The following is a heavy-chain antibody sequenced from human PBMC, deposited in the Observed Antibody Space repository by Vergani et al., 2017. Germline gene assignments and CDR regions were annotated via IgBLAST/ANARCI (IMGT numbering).Heavy chain of an antibody. D-gene: IGHD5-12*01. V-gene: IGHV3-30*18. CDR2: ISYDGSNK. Sequence: QVQLVESGGGVVQPGRSLRLSCAASGFTFSSYVMHWVRQVPGKGLEWVAVISYDGSNKYYVDPVKGRFTIYRYTSKNTLYLQMNSLRAEETAVYYCAKEGWISFDYWGQGTLVTVSS. J-gene: IGHJ4*02. CDR1: GFTFSSYV. CDR3: AKEGWISFDY.